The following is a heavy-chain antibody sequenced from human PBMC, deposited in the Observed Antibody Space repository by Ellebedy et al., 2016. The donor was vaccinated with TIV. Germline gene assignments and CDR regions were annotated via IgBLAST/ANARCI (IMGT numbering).Heavy chain of an antibody. CDR1: GDSVSSNTAA. V-gene: IGHV6-1*01. J-gene: IGHJ4*02. CDR2: TYYRSQWHN. CDR3: VRDPGLWSSGPFDY. D-gene: IGHD3-3*01. Sequence: SQTLSLTCSISGDSVSSNTAAWNWIRQSTSRGLEWLGRTYYRSQWHNDYAVSVKGRIPVNPDTSKNQFSLQLKSVTPEDTAVYYCVRDPGLWSSGPFDYWGQGTPVTVAS.